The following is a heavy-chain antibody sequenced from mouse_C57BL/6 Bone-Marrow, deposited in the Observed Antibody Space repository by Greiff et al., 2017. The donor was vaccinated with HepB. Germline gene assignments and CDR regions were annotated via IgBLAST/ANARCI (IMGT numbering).Heavy chain of an antibody. J-gene: IGHJ2*01. D-gene: IGHD1-1*01. V-gene: IGHV1-55*01. CDR2: IYPGSGST. CDR3: ARITTVPNYFDY. CDR1: GYTFTSYW. Sequence: QVQLKQPGAELVKPGASVKMSCKASGYTFTSYWITWVKQRPGQGLEWIGDIYPGSGSTNYNEKFKSKATLTVDTSSSTAYMQLSSLTSEDSAVYYCARITTVPNYFDYWGQGTTLTVSS.